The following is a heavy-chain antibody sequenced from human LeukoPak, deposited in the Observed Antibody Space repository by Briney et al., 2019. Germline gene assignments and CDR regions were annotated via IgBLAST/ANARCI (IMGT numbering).Heavy chain of an antibody. CDR2: ISGAGRST. Sequence: SGGSLRLSCEVSGLIFSNFAMAWVRQAPGKGLEWVSVISGAGRSTYYADSVKGRFTISRDNSKNTLDLQMNSLRAEDTAVYYCAKRSGGPSPFDYWGQGALVTVSS. CDR3: AKRSGGPSPFDY. D-gene: IGHD3-3*01. CDR1: GLIFSNFA. V-gene: IGHV3-23*01. J-gene: IGHJ4*02.